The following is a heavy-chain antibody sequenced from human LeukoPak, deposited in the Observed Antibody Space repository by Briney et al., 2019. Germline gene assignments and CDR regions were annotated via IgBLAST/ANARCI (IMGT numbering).Heavy chain of an antibody. J-gene: IGHJ1*01. CDR2: ISSTGSDK. D-gene: IGHD3-22*01. CDR1: GFTFSTYS. CDR3: ARKGYYASSGYLGYFQH. V-gene: IGHV3-21*06. Sequence: SGGSLRLSCAVSGFTFSTYSMNWVRQAPGKGLEWVSSISSTGSDKYYGDSVKGRFTISRDNTKNSLYLQMNGLRAEDTAVYYCARKGYYASSGYLGYFQHWGQGTLVTVSS.